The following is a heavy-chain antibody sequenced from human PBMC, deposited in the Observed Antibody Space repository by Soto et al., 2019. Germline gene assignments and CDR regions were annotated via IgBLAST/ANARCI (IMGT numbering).Heavy chain of an antibody. CDR1: GGTFSSYA. V-gene: IGHV1-69*01. D-gene: IGHD3-3*01. Sequence: QVQLVQSGAEVKKPGSSVKVSCKASGGTFSSYAISWVRQAPGQGLEWMGGIIPIFGTANYAQKFQGRVTITADESTSTAYMELSSLRSEDTAVYYCARGGYYDFWSGYYSSMREDENNNWFDPWGQGTLVTVSS. J-gene: IGHJ5*02. CDR2: IIPIFGTA. CDR3: ARGGYYDFWSGYYSSMREDENNNWFDP.